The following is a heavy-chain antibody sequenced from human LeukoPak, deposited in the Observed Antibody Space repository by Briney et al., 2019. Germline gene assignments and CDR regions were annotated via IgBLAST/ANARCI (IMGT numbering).Heavy chain of an antibody. V-gene: IGHV3-11*01. Sequence: GGSLRLSCAASGFTLSDYYMSWIRQAQGKGLEWVSYISSSGSTIYYADSVKGRFTISRDNAKNSVFLQMNSLRTEDTALYYCARGLMGGYPHFDYWGQGTLVTVSS. CDR2: ISSSGSTI. CDR3: ARGLMGGYPHFDY. CDR1: GFTLSDYY. J-gene: IGHJ4*02. D-gene: IGHD3-22*01.